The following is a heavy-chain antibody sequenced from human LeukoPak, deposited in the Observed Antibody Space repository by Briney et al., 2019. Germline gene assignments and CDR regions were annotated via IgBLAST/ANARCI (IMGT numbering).Heavy chain of an antibody. Sequence: ASVKVACKASGYTFANSEISWVRQAPGQGLEWMGWINPNTGVTTYAQRFQGRVTLTRDTSISTAYMDLSRLRPDDTAVYYCASVGVVADYGLDVWGQGTTVTVSS. D-gene: IGHD2-15*01. J-gene: IGHJ6*02. V-gene: IGHV1-2*02. CDR3: ASVGVVADYGLDV. CDR1: GYTFANSE. CDR2: INPNTGVT.